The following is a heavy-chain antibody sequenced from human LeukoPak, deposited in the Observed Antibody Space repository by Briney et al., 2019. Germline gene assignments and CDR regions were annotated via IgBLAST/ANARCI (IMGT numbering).Heavy chain of an antibody. CDR2: VGIAGDT. J-gene: IGHJ3*01. V-gene: IGHV3-13*01. CDR1: GFTFNNYE. CDR3: AREGRMGTADAFDV. Sequence: PGGSLRLSCAASGFTFNNYEMHWVRHTAGKGLEWVSAVGIAGDTFYAGSVKGRFSISRDNAESSLFLPMNSLRAGDTAVYYCAREGRMGTADAFDVWGQGTMVTVSS. D-gene: IGHD1-14*01.